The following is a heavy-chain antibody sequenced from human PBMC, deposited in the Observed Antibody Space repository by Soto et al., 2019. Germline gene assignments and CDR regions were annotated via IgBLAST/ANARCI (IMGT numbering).Heavy chain of an antibody. D-gene: IGHD6-13*01. CDR1: GGSISSYY. V-gene: IGHV4-59*01. Sequence: SETLSLTCTVSGGSISSYYWSWIRQPPGKGLEWIGYIYYSGSTNYNPSLKSRVTISVDTSKNQFSLKLSSVTAADTAVYYCAREFSSWYSEGDEYYYYGMDVWGQGTTVTVSS. CDR3: AREFSSWYSEGDEYYYYGMDV. CDR2: IYYSGST. J-gene: IGHJ6*02.